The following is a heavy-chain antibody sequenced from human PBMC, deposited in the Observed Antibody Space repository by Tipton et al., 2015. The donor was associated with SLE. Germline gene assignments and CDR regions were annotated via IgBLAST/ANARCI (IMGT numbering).Heavy chain of an antibody. CDR2: INHSGDT. J-gene: IGHJ4*02. Sequence: TLSLTCAVYGGSFSGYYWSWIRQPPGKGLEWIGEINHSGDTNYSPSLKSRVTISVDTSKNQLSLKLSSVTAADTAVYYCARATDYGGNYRDHWGQGTLVTVSS. CDR3: ARATDYGGNYRDH. D-gene: IGHD4-23*01. V-gene: IGHV4-34*01. CDR1: GGSFSGYY.